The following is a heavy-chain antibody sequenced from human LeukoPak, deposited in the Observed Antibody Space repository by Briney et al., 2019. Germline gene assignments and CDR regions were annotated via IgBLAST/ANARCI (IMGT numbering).Heavy chain of an antibody. D-gene: IGHD4-17*01. CDR2: IYSGGST. CDR1: GFTVSSNY. CDR3: ARKNYGDYELGGFDP. Sequence: PGGSLRLSCAASGFTVSSNYMSWVRQAPGKGLEWVSVIYSGGSTYYADSVKGRFTISRDNSKNTLYLQMNSLRAEDTAVYYCARKNYGDYELGGFDPWGQGTLVTVSS. J-gene: IGHJ5*02. V-gene: IGHV3-53*01.